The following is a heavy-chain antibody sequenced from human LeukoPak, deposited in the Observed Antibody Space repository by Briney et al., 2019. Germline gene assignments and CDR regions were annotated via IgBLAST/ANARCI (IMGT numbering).Heavy chain of an antibody. J-gene: IGHJ4*02. Sequence: SETLSLTCTVSGGSISSYYWSWIRQPPGKGLEWIGYIYYSGSTNYNPSLKSRVTISVDTSKNQFSLKLSSVTAADTAVYYCARHPTLHPYYCDSSGYGAIDYWGQGTLVTVSS. CDR2: IYYSGST. CDR3: ARHPTLHPYYCDSSGYGAIDY. V-gene: IGHV4-59*08. D-gene: IGHD3-22*01. CDR1: GGSISSYY.